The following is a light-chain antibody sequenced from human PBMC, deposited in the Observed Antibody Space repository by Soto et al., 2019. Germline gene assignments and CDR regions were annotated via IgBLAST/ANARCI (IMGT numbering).Light chain of an antibody. Sequence: QSVLTQPASVSGSPGQSITISCTGTTNDVGGYNYVSWYQQHPGKAPKLLIFEVSSRPSGVSNRFSGSKSGNTASLTIPVLQAEDEADYFCNSYTSSTSRPYVFGTGTKLTVL. CDR1: TNDVGGYNY. J-gene: IGLJ1*01. CDR2: EVS. V-gene: IGLV2-14*01. CDR3: NSYTSSTSRPYV.